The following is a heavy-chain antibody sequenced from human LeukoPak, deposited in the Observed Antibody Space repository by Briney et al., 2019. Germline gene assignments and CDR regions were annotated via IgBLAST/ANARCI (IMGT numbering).Heavy chain of an antibody. J-gene: IGHJ4*02. Sequence: ASVKVSCKASGGTFSSYAISWVRQAPGQGLEWMGGIIPIFGTANYAQKFQGRVTITADESTSTAYMELSSLRSEDTAVYYCASGRYSSGWRFDYWGQGTLVTVSS. V-gene: IGHV1-69*01. D-gene: IGHD6-19*01. CDR3: ASGRYSSGWRFDY. CDR2: IIPIFGTA. CDR1: GGTFSSYA.